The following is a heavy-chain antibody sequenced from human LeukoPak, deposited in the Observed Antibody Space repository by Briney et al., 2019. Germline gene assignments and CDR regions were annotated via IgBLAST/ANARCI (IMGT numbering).Heavy chain of an antibody. J-gene: IGHJ4*02. D-gene: IGHD6-13*01. CDR1: GYTFTGYY. Sequence: GASVKVSCKASGYTFTGYYMHWVRQAPGQGLEWMGIINPSGGSTSYAQKFQGRVTMTRDTSTSTVYMELSSLRSEDTVVCYCARDPFGIAAAGPDYWGQGTLVTVSS. CDR3: ARDPFGIAAAGPDY. CDR2: INPSGGST. V-gene: IGHV1-46*01.